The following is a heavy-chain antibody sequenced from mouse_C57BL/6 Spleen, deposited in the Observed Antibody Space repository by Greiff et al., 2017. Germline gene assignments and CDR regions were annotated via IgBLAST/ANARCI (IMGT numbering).Heavy chain of an antibody. D-gene: IGHD4-1*01. J-gene: IGHJ4*01. Sequence: QVQLQQSGAELVKPGASVKISCEASGYAFSSYWMNGVKQRPGKGLEWIGQIYPGEGDANYNGKFKGKATLTADKSSSTAYMQLSSLTAEASAVYFCARSGNWDYAMDYWGQGTSVTVSS. CDR1: GYAFSSYW. CDR2: IYPGEGDA. CDR3: ARSGNWDYAMDY. V-gene: IGHV1-80*01.